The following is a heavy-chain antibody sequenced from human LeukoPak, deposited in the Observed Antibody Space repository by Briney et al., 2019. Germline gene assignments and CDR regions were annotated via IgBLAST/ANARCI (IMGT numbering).Heavy chain of an antibody. CDR3: ARWQAVAGPKDAFDI. D-gene: IGHD6-19*01. CDR2: IYYSGST. V-gene: IGHV4-39*07. Sequence: PSETLSLTCTVSGGSISSSSYYWGWIRQPPGKGLEWIGSIYYSGSTYYNPSLKSRVTISVDTSKNQFSLKLSSVTAADTAVYYCARWQAVAGPKDAFDIWGQGTMVTVSS. J-gene: IGHJ3*02. CDR1: GGSISSSSYY.